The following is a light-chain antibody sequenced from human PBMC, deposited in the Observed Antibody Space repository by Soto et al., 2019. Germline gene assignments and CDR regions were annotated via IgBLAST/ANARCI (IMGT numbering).Light chain of an antibody. Sequence: EIVLTQSPGTLSLSPGERATLSCRASQSVSSSYLAWYQQKPGQAPRLLIYGASSRATGIPHRFSGSGSGTDFPLTISRLEPEDFAVYYCQQYGSSPGTFGQGTKVEIK. V-gene: IGKV3-20*01. CDR1: QSVSSSY. J-gene: IGKJ1*01. CDR2: GAS. CDR3: QQYGSSPGT.